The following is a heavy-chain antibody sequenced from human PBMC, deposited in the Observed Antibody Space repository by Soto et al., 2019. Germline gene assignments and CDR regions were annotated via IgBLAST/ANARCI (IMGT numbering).Heavy chain of an antibody. CDR3: AVAIGVDTPVGDN. J-gene: IGHJ4*02. CDR1: GYTFAVYH. V-gene: IGHV1-2*02. Sequence: ASVKVSCKASGYTFAVYHVQWVRQAPGQGLEWMGWINPNNGDTKYAQKFQDRVTMTGDTSTRTAYMELSSLRSDDTGVYYCAVAIGVDTPVGDNWGQGTQVTVSS. D-gene: IGHD5-18*01. CDR2: INPNNGDT.